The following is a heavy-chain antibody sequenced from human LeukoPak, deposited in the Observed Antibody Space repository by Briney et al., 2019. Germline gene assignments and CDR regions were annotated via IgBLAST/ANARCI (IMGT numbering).Heavy chain of an antibody. J-gene: IGHJ4*02. CDR1: GGSISSYY. V-gene: IGHV4-59*01. CDR3: ARCPSLKRPYYFDY. CDR2: IYDSGST. Sequence: SETLSLTCTVSGGSISSYYWSCIRQPPGKGLEWIGYIYDSGSTNYNPSLKSRVTIAVDTSKNQFSLKLSSVTAADTAVYYCARCPSLKRPYYFDYWGQGTLVTVSS.